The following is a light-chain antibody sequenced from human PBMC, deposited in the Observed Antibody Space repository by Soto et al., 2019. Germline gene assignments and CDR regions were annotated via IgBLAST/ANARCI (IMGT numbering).Light chain of an antibody. CDR1: QAISNY. V-gene: IGKV1-9*01. CDR2: AAS. CDR3: QQVNSYIVT. J-gene: IGKJ4*01. Sequence: DIQLTQSPSFLSASVGDIVTITCVANQAISNYLAWYQQKPGKAPKLLIYAASTLQSGVPSRFSRSGSGTEFNLTISRLHTEDSATYYCQQVNSYIVTFGEGTKVDIK.